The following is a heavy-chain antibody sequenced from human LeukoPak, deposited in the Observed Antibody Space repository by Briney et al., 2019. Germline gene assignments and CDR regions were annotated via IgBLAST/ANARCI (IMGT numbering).Heavy chain of an antibody. V-gene: IGHV1-2*02. D-gene: IGHD3-16*01. J-gene: IGHJ4*02. CDR3: ATQRGSYRWGTDFDY. Sequence: GASVKVSCKASGYTFTGYYMHWVRQAPGQGLEWMGWINPNSGGTNYAQKFQGRVTMTRDTSISTAYMELSRLRSDDTAVYYCATQRGSYRWGTDFDYWGQGTLVTVSS. CDR2: INPNSGGT. CDR1: GYTFTGYY.